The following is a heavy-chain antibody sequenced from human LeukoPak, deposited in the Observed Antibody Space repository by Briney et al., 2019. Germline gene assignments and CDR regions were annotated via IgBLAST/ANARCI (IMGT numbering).Heavy chain of an antibody. CDR3: ARDRSCSSTSCYWYWFDP. D-gene: IGHD2-2*01. CDR1: GYTFTSYV. CDR2: ISAYNGNT. Sequence: ASVKVSCKASGYTFTSYVISWVGQAPGQGLEWMGWISAYNGNTNYAQKLQGRVTMTTDTSTSTAYMQLRSLKSDDTAVYYCARDRSCSSTSCYWYWFDPWGQGTVVTVSS. J-gene: IGHJ5*02. V-gene: IGHV1-18*01.